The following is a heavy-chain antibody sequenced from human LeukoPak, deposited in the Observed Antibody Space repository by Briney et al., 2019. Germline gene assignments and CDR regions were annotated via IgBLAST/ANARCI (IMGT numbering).Heavy chain of an antibody. J-gene: IGHJ4*02. CDR1: GFTFSSYA. CDR2: ISGSGGST. V-gene: IGHV3-23*01. CDR3: AKDVAHYYGSGSPFDY. D-gene: IGHD3-10*01. Sequence: GGSLRLSCAASGFTFSSYAMSWDRQAPGKGLEWASAISGSGGSTYYADSVKGRFTSSRDNSKNTLYLQMNSLRAEDTAVYYCAKDVAHYYGSGSPFDYWGQGTLVTVSS.